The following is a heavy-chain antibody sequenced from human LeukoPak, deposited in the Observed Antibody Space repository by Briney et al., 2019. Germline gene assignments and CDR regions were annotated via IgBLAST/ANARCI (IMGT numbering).Heavy chain of an antibody. CDR3: ARVRGSYYTAFDI. CDR2: IYSGDSDT. Sequence: GESLKISCQGSEYSFPYYWIGWARPLPGKGLEWIGFIYSGDSDTRYSPSFQGQVTISADKSISTAYLQWSSLKASDTAMYYCARVRGSYYTAFDIWGQGTMVTVSS. J-gene: IGHJ3*02. V-gene: IGHV5-51*01. D-gene: IGHD1-26*01. CDR1: EYSFPYYW.